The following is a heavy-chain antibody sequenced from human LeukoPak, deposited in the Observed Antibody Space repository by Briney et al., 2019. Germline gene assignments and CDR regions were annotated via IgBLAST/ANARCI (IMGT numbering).Heavy chain of an antibody. V-gene: IGHV3-73*01. CDR3: TRRRSYYDSSGYYGNDAFDI. CDR2: IRSKANSYAT. J-gene: IGHJ3*02. D-gene: IGHD3-22*01. Sequence: PGGSLTLSCAASGFTFSGSAMHWVRQASGKGLEWVGRIRSKANSYATAYAASVKGRFTISRDDSKNTAYLQMNSLKTEDTAVYYCTRRRSYYDSSGYYGNDAFDIWGQGTMVTVSS. CDR1: GFTFSGSA.